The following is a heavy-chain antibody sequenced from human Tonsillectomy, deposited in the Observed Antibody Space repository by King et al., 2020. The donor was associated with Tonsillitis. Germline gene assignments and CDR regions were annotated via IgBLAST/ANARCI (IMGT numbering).Heavy chain of an antibody. Sequence: QLQESGPGLVKPSETLSLTCTVSVGSISSSSYYWGWIRQPPGKGVDGIGSIYYSGSTYYNPSLKCRVTISVDTPKNQFSLKLSSVTAADTAVYYCARLSYYSDSSGYSYWYFDLWGRGTLVTVSS. CDR2: IYYSGST. D-gene: IGHD3-22*01. CDR3: ARLSYYSDSSGYSYWYFDL. CDR1: VGSISSSSYY. J-gene: IGHJ2*01. V-gene: IGHV4-39*01.